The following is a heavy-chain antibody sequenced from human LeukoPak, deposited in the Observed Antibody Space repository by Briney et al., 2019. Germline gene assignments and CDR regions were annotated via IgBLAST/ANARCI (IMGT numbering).Heavy chain of an antibody. J-gene: IGHJ4*02. D-gene: IGHD4-17*01. Sequence: ASVKVSCKASGYTFTDSYMHWVRQAPGQGLEWMGWINPNSGGTNYAQKFQGRVTMTRDTSITTAYMDLSRLRSDDTAVYYCARGYGFLDYWGQGTLVTVSS. CDR2: INPNSGGT. CDR3: ARGYGFLDY. CDR1: GYTFTDSY. V-gene: IGHV1-2*02.